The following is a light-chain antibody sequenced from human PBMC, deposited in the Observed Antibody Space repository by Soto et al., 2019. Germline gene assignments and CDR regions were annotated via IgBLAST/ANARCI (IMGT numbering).Light chain of an antibody. Sequence: DIQMTQSPSTLSASVGDRVTITCRASQSISSWLAWYQQKPGKAPKLLVYDASSLESGVPSRFSGSGSGTEFTLTISSLQPDDFATYYCQQYNSYSSGTFGQGTKVEIK. V-gene: IGKV1-5*01. CDR3: QQYNSYSSGT. CDR1: QSISSW. CDR2: DAS. J-gene: IGKJ1*01.